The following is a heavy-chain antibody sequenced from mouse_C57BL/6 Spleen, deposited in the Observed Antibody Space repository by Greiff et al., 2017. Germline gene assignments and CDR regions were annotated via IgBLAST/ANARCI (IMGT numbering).Heavy chain of an antibody. CDR2: INYDGSST. J-gene: IGHJ4*01. Sequence: DVKLVESEGGLVQPGSSMKLSCTASGFTFSDYYMAWVRQVPEKGLEWVANINYDGSSTYYLDSLKSRFIISRDNAKNILYLQMSSLKSEDTATYYCARAGTGYYAMDYWGQGTSVTVSS. CDR3: ARAGTGYYAMDY. V-gene: IGHV5-16*01. CDR1: GFTFSDYY. D-gene: IGHD3-3*01.